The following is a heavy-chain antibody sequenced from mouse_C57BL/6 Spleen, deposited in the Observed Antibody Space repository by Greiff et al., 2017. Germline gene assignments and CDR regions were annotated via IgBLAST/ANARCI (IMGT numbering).Heavy chain of an antibody. Sequence: EVQVVESGGGLVKPGGSLKLSCAASGFTFSDYGMHWVRQAPEKGLEWVAYISSGSSTIYYADTVKGRFTISRDNAKNTLLLQMTSLRSEDTSMYYCAKTYYGSSYGYFDVWGTGTTVTVSS. J-gene: IGHJ1*03. CDR2: ISSGSSTI. D-gene: IGHD1-1*01. V-gene: IGHV5-17*01. CDR3: AKTYYGSSYGYFDV. CDR1: GFTFSDYG.